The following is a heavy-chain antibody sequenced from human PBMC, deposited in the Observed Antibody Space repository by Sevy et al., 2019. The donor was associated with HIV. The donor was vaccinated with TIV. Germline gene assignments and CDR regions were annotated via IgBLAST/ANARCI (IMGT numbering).Heavy chain of an antibody. J-gene: IGHJ5*02. Sequence: GGSLRLSCVASGFDFTEHQMHWVRQPVGKGLEWIAAIGIYGDTYYMGSVKGRITISREDANNSLFLQLPSLTVGDTATFYCVRGTGVSLRGAWFDPWGRGTLVTVSS. D-gene: IGHD3-16*01. CDR1: GFDFTEHQ. CDR3: VRGTGVSLRGAWFDP. CDR2: IGIYGDT. V-gene: IGHV3-13*04.